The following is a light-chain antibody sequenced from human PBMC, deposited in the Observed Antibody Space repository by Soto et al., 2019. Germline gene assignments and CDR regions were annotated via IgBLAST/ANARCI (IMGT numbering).Light chain of an antibody. CDR1: EIVSSSY. J-gene: IGKJ3*01. Sequence: IALTQSPGTLSLSPGEIATLSCRASEIVSSSYFGWYQQKHGQAPRLLIHGASSRATGIPDRFSGSGSGTDFTLTISRLGPEDFAVYFFQQYGSSPFTFGPGTKADIK. CDR2: GAS. CDR3: QQYGSSPFT. V-gene: IGKV3-20*01.